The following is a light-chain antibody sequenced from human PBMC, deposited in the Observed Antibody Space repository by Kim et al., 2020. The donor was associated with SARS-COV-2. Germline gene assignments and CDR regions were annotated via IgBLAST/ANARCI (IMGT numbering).Light chain of an antibody. CDR1: RTLVFADGYTY. CDR3: MQGSHWPPWT. CDR2: KVS. Sequence: TQSPVSLAVALGQSASISCRSNRTLVFADGYTYVSWFHMRPGQSPRRLISKVSSRDSGVPARFSGGGSETEFTLTISRVEAEDVGDYHCMQGSHWPPWTFGQGTKVDIK. J-gene: IGKJ1*01. V-gene: IGKV2-30*01.